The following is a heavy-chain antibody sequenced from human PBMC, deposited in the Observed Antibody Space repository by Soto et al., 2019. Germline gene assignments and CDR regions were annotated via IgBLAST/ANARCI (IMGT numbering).Heavy chain of an antibody. CDR2: NLPLFNIS. Sequence: QVQLVQSGAEVKKPGSSVKVSYKASGGAFSSYAISWVRQAPGQGLEWMGGNLPLFNISNYAQKFQGRVTITADEPTSTAYMDLSNLTSEDTAVYYCARRRLGYASWYFDLWGRGTLITVSS. J-gene: IGHJ2*01. CDR1: GGAFSSYA. D-gene: IGHD2-2*01. V-gene: IGHV1-69*01. CDR3: ARRRLGYASWYFDL.